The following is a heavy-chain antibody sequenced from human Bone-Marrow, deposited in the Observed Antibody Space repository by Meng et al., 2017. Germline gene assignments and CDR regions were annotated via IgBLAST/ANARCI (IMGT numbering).Heavy chain of an antibody. CDR1: GFAFGSYI. J-gene: IGHJ4*02. CDR3: ASALSSRYSYGYGY. Sequence: GGSLRLSCVASGFAFGSYIMTWVRQAPGKGLEWVSGISWNSGSIGYADSVKGRFTISRDNAKNSLYLQMNSLRAEDMALYYCASALSSRYSYGYGYWAQGTLVTVSS. CDR2: ISWNSGSI. V-gene: IGHV3-9*03. D-gene: IGHD5-18*01.